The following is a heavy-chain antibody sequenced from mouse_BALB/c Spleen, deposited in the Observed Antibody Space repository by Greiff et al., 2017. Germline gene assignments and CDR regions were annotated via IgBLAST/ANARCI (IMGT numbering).Heavy chain of an antibody. CDR3: ARHPNSLLRAFAY. CDR2: ISNGGGST. J-gene: IGHJ3*01. V-gene: IGHV5-12-2*01. D-gene: IGHD1-2*01. Sequence: EVQLVESGGGLVQPGGSLKLSCAASGFTFSSYTMSWVRQTPEKRLEWVAYISNGGGSTYYPDTVKGRFTISRDNAKNTLYLQMSSLKSEDTAMYYCARHPNSLLRAFAYWGQGTLVTVSA. CDR1: GFTFSSYT.